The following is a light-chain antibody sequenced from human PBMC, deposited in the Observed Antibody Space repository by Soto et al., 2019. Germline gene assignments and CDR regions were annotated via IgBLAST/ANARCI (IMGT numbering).Light chain of an antibody. J-gene: IGLJ2*01. CDR3: QVGDGSSDHPVV. CDR1: NIGSKS. V-gene: IGLV3-21*02. Sequence: SYELTQPPSVSVAPGQTATITCGGNNIGSKSVHWYQQKPGQAPVVVVYGDRDRASGIPERFSGSNSGNTATLTITRVEVGDEADYYCQVGDGSSDHPVVFGGGTKLTVL. CDR2: GDR.